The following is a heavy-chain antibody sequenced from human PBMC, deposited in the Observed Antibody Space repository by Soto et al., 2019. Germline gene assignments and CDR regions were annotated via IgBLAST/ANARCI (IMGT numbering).Heavy chain of an antibody. CDR1: GFIFSAYW. CDR3: VRARIDV. CDR2: INPDGSEK. J-gene: IGHJ2*01. V-gene: IGHV3-7*01. Sequence: EVQLVESGGGLVQPGGSLRLSCAASGFIFSAYWMTWVRQAPGKGLEWVANINPDGSEKYYVDSVKGRFTISRDNVKNLLFLQVNNLRAEDTALYYCVRARIDVWGRGTLVTVSS.